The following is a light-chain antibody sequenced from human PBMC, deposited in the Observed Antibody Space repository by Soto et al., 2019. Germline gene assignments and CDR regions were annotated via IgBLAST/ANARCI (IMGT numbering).Light chain of an antibody. CDR2: DVS. Sequence: QSALTQPASVSGSPGLSITISCTGTSSDVGAYNFVSWYQQHPDKAPKLMVFDVSNRPSGVSNRFSGSKSGNTASLTISGLQSDDEAEYYCGSYTTSSNYVFGTGTKGTV. CDR3: GSYTTSSNYV. V-gene: IGLV2-14*03. J-gene: IGLJ1*01. CDR1: SSDVGAYNF.